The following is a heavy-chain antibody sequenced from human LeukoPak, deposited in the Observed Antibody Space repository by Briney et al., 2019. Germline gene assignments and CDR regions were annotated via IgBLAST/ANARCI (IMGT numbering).Heavy chain of an antibody. Sequence: GGSLRLSCAASGFTFSSYAMSWVRQAPGEGLEWVSAISGSGGSTYYADSVKGRFTISRDNSKNTLYLQMNSLRAEDTAVYYCAKGAIGYSSSWYYFDYWGQGTLVTVSS. J-gene: IGHJ4*02. D-gene: IGHD6-13*01. CDR1: GFTFSSYA. CDR2: ISGSGGST. V-gene: IGHV3-23*01. CDR3: AKGAIGYSSSWYYFDY.